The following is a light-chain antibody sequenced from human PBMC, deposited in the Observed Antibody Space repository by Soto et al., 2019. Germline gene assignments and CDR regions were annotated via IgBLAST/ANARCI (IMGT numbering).Light chain of an antibody. V-gene: IGKV1-6*01. CDR1: QGIRND. Sequence: AIQMTQSPSSLSASVGDRVTITCRASQGIRNDLDWFQQKPGKAPKLLIYAASNLQSGVPARFSGSGSGTDFTRTISSLQPEDFATYYCLQKYLYPFTFGPGTKVDIK. CDR2: AAS. J-gene: IGKJ3*01. CDR3: LQKYLYPFT.